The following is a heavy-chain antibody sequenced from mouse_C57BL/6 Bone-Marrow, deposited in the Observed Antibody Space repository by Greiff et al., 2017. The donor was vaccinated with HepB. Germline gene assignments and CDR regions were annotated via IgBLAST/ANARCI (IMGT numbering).Heavy chain of an antibody. Sequence: VQLQQSGAELVRPGTSVKVSCKASGYAFTNYLIEWVKQRPGQGLEWIGVINPGSGGTNYNEKFKGKATLTADKSSRPAYMQLSSLTSEDSAVYFCARSGSPSFDYWGQGTTLTVSS. CDR3: ARSGSPSFDY. D-gene: IGHD6-2*01. V-gene: IGHV1-54*01. J-gene: IGHJ2*01. CDR2: INPGSGGT. CDR1: GYAFTNYL.